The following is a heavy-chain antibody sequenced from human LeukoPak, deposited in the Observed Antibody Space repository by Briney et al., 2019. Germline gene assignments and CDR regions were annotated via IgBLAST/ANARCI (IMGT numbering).Heavy chain of an antibody. CDR2: IYYSGST. J-gene: IGHJ5*02. Sequence: SETLSLTCTVSGGSISSYYWSWIRPPPGKGLEWIGYIYYSGSTNYNPSLKSRVTISVDTSKNQFSLKLSSVTAADTAVYYCARGLGYDILTGYYNMRSWFDPWGQGTLVTVSS. CDR3: ARGLGYDILTGYYNMRSWFDP. CDR1: GGSISSYY. D-gene: IGHD3-9*01. V-gene: IGHV4-59*12.